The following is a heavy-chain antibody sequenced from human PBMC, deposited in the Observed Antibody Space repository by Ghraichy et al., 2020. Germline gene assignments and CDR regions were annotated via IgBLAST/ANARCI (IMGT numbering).Heavy chain of an antibody. CDR1: GGSISSSSYY. D-gene: IGHD5-18*01. J-gene: IGHJ4*02. V-gene: IGHV4-39*01. CDR2: IYYSGST. CDR3: ARLSGYSYGSLDY. Sequence: SETLSLTCTVSGGSISSSSYYWGWIRQPPGKGLEWIGSIYYSGSTYYNPSLKSRVTISVDTSKNQFSLKLSSVTAADTAVYYCARLSGYSYGSLDYWGQGTLVTVSS.